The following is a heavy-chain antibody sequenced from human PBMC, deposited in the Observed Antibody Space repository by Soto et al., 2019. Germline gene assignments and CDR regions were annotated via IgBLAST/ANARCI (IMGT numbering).Heavy chain of an antibody. J-gene: IGHJ6*02. CDR2: IYPGDSGT. D-gene: IGHD3-16*01. Sequence: PGESLKISCKGSGYSFTSYWIGWVRQMPGKGLEWMGIIYPGDSGTRYSPPFQGQVTISAEKSISAAYLQWSSLKASDTAMYYCARGGSYYCYGMGVWGQGTTVTVSS. CDR3: ARGGSYYCYGMGV. CDR1: GYSFTSYW. V-gene: IGHV5-51*01.